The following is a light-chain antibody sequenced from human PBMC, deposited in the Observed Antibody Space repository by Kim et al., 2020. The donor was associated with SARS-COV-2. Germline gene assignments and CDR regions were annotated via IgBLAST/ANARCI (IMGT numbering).Light chain of an antibody. CDR3: CSYAGSYTVV. CDR1: SSDVGGYNY. Sequence: GQSVTISCTGTSSDVGGYNYVSWYQQHPGKAPKLMIFAVSKRPSGVPDRFSGSKSANTASLTVSGLQAEDEADYYCCSYAGSYTVVFGGGTQLTVL. J-gene: IGLJ2*01. V-gene: IGLV2-11*01. CDR2: AVS.